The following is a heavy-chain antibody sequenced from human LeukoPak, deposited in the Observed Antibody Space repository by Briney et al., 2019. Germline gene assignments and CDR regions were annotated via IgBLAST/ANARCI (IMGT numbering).Heavy chain of an antibody. CDR1: GFTFSRYW. CDR2: INEDGSEK. J-gene: IGHJ4*02. D-gene: IGHD4-23*01. CDR3: ARAVDDDPIDF. Sequence: GGSLRLSYVASGFTFSRYWMNWVRQAPGKGLEWVANINEDGSEKHFVDSVKGRFTISRDNAKNSLYLQMNSLRFEDTAVYYCARAVDDDPIDFWGQGTLVTVSS. V-gene: IGHV3-7*04.